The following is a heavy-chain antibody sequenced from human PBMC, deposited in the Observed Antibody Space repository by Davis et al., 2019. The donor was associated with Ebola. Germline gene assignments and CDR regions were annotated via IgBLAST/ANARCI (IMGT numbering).Heavy chain of an antibody. Sequence: AASVKVSCKASGVTFSSYAINWVRQAPGQGLEWMGKIIPIFATANSAQKFQGRVTITADESTNTAYMELSGLRSEDTAMYYCARLDGGWYNYWGQGTLVTVSS. CDR3: ARLDGGWYNY. D-gene: IGHD6-19*01. CDR1: GVTFSSYA. V-gene: IGHV1-69*13. J-gene: IGHJ4*02. CDR2: IIPIFATA.